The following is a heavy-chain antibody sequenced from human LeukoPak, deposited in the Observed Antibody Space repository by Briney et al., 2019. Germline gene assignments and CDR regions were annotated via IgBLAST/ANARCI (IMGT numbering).Heavy chain of an antibody. D-gene: IGHD5-12*01. CDR1: GFTFSSYA. J-gene: IGHJ4*02. CDR3: ARAAPRGYEWGPIDY. V-gene: IGHV3-23*01. Sequence: PGGSLRLSCAASGFTFSSYAMSWVRQAPGKGLEWVSAISGSGGSTYYADSVKGRFTISRDNAKNSLYLQMNSLRAEDTAVYYCARAAPRGYEWGPIDYWGQGTLVTVSS. CDR2: ISGSGGST.